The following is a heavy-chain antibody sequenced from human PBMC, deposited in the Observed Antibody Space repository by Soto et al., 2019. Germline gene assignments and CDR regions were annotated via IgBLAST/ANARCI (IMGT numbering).Heavy chain of an antibody. CDR1: GFTFITYD. CDR3: ARRKERSGPYYLDL. J-gene: IGHJ4*02. Sequence: GASVKVSCKASGFTFITYDFSWVRQAAGQGLEWMGWMNSNNGNAGFAQKFRGRINMTRNTSISTAYLELSSLRSDDSAVYFCARRKERSGPYYLDLWGQGTQVTVSS. CDR2: MNSNNGNA. V-gene: IGHV1-8*01. D-gene: IGHD6-25*01.